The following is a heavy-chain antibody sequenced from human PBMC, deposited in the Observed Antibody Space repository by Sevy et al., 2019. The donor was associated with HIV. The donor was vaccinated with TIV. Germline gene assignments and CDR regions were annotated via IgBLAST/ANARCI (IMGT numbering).Heavy chain of an antibody. Sequence: ASVKVSCKASGYTFPSYGISWVRQAPGQGLEWMGWMSAYNGNTNCAQKLQGRVTMTTDTSTSTVYMELRSLRSDDTAVYYCASGEYSSDLDYWGQGTLVTVSS. CDR1: GYTFPSYG. CDR2: MSAYNGNT. CDR3: ASGEYSSDLDY. V-gene: IGHV1-18*01. D-gene: IGHD6-6*01. J-gene: IGHJ4*02.